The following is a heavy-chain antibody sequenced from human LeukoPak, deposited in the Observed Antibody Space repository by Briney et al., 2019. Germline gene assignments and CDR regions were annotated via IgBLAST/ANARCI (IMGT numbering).Heavy chain of an antibody. CDR1: GFTFSSYE. J-gene: IGHJ4*02. Sequence: GGSLRLSCAASGFTFSSYEMNWVRQAPGKGLEWVSYISSSGSTIYYADSVKGRSTISRDNAKKSLYLHMNSLRAEDTAVYYCARTRYDSSGYYPLADYWGQGSLVTVSS. CDR3: ARTRYDSSGYYPLADY. D-gene: IGHD3-22*01. CDR2: ISSSGSTI. V-gene: IGHV3-48*03.